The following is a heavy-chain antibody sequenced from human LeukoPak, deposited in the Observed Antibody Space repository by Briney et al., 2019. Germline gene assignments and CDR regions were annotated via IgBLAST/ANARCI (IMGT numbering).Heavy chain of an antibody. D-gene: IGHD5-18*01. CDR3: AKDGFLGGHSYGSHFDY. Sequence: GGSLRPTCAASGFTFSSYDMHWVRQAPGKGLEWVAFIRYDGSNKYYADSVKGRFTISRDNSKNTLYVQMNSLRAEDTAVYYCAKDGFLGGHSYGSHFDYWGQGTLVTVSS. J-gene: IGHJ4*02. CDR1: GFTFSSYD. V-gene: IGHV3-30*02. CDR2: IRYDGSNK.